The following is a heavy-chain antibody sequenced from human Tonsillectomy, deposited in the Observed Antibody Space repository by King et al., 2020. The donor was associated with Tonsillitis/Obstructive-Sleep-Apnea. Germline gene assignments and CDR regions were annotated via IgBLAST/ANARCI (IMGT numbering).Heavy chain of an antibody. D-gene: IGHD3-10*01. CDR3: ARPKEGGYGSGSYWDDY. J-gene: IGHJ4*02. V-gene: IGHV5-10-1*01. Sequence: VQLVQSGAEVKKPGESLRISCKGSGYSFTSYWISWVRQMPGKGLEWMGRIDPSDSYTNYSPSFQGHVTISADKSISTAYLQWSSLKASDTAMYYCARPKEGGYGSGSYWDDYWGQGTLVTVSS. CDR1: GYSFTSYW. CDR2: IDPSDSYT.